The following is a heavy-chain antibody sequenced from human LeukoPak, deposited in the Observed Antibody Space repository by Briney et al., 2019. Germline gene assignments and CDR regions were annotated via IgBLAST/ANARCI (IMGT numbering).Heavy chain of an antibody. D-gene: IGHD6-13*01. J-gene: IGHJ4*02. V-gene: IGHV1-46*01. Sequence: ASVKVSCKASGYTFTYYYMHWVRQAPGQGLEWMAIINTSGGSTNYAQKFQGRLTVTRDTSTSTVYMELSGLRSEDTAVYYCARPLTSAAGSYEFVYWGQGTLVTVSS. CDR1: GYTFTYYY. CDR3: ARPLTSAAGSYEFVY. CDR2: INTSGGST.